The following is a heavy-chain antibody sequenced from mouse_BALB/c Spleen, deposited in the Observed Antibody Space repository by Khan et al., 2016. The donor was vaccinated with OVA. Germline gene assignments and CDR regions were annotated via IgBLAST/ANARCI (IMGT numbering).Heavy chain of an antibody. CDR1: GYTFTNYV. V-gene: IGHV9-3-1*01. CDR3: TRFHGGY. Sequence: QIQLVQSGPELKKPGETVKISCKASGYTFTNYVMNWVKQSPGKGLKWMGWINTYTGETTYAADFKGRFAFSLETSASTAYLQINSLKNEDTATXFCTRFHGGYWGQGTTLTVSS. CDR2: INTYTGET. J-gene: IGHJ2*01.